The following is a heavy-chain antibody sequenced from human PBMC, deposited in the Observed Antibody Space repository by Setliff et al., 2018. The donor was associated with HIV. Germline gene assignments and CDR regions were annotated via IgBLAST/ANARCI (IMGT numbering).Heavy chain of an antibody. CDR3: ARNMLTFGGVIGPPDY. J-gene: IGHJ4*02. V-gene: IGHV4-39*07. CDR1: GGSISSSSHY. CDR2: IYTSGST. Sequence: PSETLSLTCTVSGGSISSSSHYWGWIRQPPGKGLEWIGRIYTSGSTNYNPSLKSRVTISVDTSKNQFSLKLSSVTAADTAVYYCARNMLTFGGVIGPPDYWGQGRLVTVSS. D-gene: IGHD3-16*02.